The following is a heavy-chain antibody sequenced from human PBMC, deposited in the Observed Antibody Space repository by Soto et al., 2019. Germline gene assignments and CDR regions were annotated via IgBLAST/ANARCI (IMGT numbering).Heavy chain of an antibody. D-gene: IGHD6-19*01. CDR1: GGTFSRYA. J-gene: IGHJ5*02. V-gene: IGHV1-69*06. CDR2: IIPIFGTA. CDR3: ARDTVAGTESNWFDP. Sequence: VPLVQSGAEVQKPGSSVKVSCKASGGTFSRYAISWVRQAPGPGLEWMGGIIPIFGTANYAQKFQGRVTITADKSTSTAYMELSSLRSEDTAVYYCARDTVAGTESNWFDPWGQGTLVTVSS.